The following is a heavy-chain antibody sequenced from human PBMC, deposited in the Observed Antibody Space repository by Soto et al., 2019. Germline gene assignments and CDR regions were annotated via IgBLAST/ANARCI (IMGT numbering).Heavy chain of an antibody. Sequence: VQLVESGGGVVQPGRSLRLSCAASGFTFSSYGMHWVRQAPGKGLEWVAVIWYDGSNKYYADSVKGRFTISRDNSKNTLYLQMNSLRAEDTAVYYFARDVSIAAAGSLYWGQGTLVTVSS. CDR1: GFTFSSYG. CDR3: ARDVSIAAAGSLY. V-gene: IGHV3-33*01. J-gene: IGHJ4*02. D-gene: IGHD6-13*01. CDR2: IWYDGSNK.